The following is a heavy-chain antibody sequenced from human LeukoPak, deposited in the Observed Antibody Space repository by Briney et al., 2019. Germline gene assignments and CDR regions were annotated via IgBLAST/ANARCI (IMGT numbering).Heavy chain of an antibody. J-gene: IGHJ4*02. CDR3: AKVPLRSGWKVFDY. Sequence: GGSLRLSCAASGFTFSSYWMHWVRQAPGKGLVWVSRINSDGSSIMYADSVKGRFTISRDNARNTLYLQINSLRAEDTAVYYCAKVPLRSGWKVFDYWGQGTLVTVSS. V-gene: IGHV3-74*03. D-gene: IGHD6-19*01. CDR2: INSDGSSI. CDR1: GFTFSSYW.